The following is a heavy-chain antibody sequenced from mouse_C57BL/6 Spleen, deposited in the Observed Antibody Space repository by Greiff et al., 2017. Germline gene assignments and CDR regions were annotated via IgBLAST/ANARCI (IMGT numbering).Heavy chain of an antibody. Sequence: VKLQESGAELVKPGASVKLSCKASGYTFTSYWMHWVKQRPGQGLEWIGMIHPNSGSTNYNEKFKSKATLTVDKSSSTAYMQLSSLTSEDSAVYYCASYEYYAMDYWGQGTSVTVSS. CDR2: IHPNSGST. J-gene: IGHJ4*01. CDR1: GYTFTSYW. V-gene: IGHV1-64*01. D-gene: IGHD2-3*01. CDR3: ASYEYYAMDY.